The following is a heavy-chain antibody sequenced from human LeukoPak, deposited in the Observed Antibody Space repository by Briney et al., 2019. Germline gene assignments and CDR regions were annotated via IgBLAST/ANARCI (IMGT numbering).Heavy chain of an antibody. Sequence: SETLSLTCTVSGGSISSYYWSWIRQPPGKGLEWIGYIYYSGSTNYNPSLKSRVTISVDTSKNQFSLKLSSVTAADTAVYYCAREYCSGGSCYVDSAWGQGTLVTVSS. CDR1: GGSISSYY. J-gene: IGHJ4*02. CDR3: AREYCSGGSCYVDSA. D-gene: IGHD2-15*01. CDR2: IYYSGST. V-gene: IGHV4-59*01.